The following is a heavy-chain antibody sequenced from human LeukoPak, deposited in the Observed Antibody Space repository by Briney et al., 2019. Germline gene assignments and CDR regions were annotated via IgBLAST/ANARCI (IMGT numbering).Heavy chain of an antibody. CDR2: IYYTGGT. J-gene: IGHJ4*02. D-gene: IGHD4-11*01. Sequence: SETLSLTCSVSGGSITSSSYYWAWIRQPPEKGLEWIGSIYYTGGTNYSPSLKSRVTMSVDTSKNQFSLKLSSVTAADTAVYYCARVVPTNEHDYSNYDPLYYFDYWGQGTLVTVSS. V-gene: IGHV4-39*07. CDR1: GGSITSSSYY. CDR3: ARVVPTNEHDYSNYDPLYYFDY.